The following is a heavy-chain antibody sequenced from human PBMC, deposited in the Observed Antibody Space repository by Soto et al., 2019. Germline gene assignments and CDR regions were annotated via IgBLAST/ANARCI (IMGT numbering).Heavy chain of an antibody. J-gene: IGHJ5*02. CDR2: IIPIFGTA. V-gene: IGHV1-69*01. CDR1: GGTFSSYA. CDR3: ARYEAGTNGVWDHLWFDP. Sequence: QVQLVQSGAEVKKPGSSVKVSCKASGGTFSSYAISWVRQAPGQGLEWMGGIIPIFGTANYAQKFQGRVTITADESTSTAYIELRSLRSEDTAVYYCARYEAGTNGVWDHLWFDPWGQGTLVTGSS. D-gene: IGHD2-8*01.